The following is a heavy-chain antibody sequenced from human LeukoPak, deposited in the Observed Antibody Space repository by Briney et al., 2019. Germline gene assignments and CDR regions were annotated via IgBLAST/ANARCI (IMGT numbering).Heavy chain of an antibody. V-gene: IGHV3-23*01. Sequence: GGSLRLSCAASGFTFSSYVMNWVRQAPGKGLKWVSVISGGGGSTYYADSVKGRFTISRDNSKSTLFLQMNSLRAEDTAVYYCAKGGYCSSTSCYVGWFDPWGQGTLVTVSS. CDR2: ISGGGGST. CDR1: GFTFSSYV. CDR3: AKGGYCSSTSCYVGWFDP. J-gene: IGHJ5*02. D-gene: IGHD2-2*01.